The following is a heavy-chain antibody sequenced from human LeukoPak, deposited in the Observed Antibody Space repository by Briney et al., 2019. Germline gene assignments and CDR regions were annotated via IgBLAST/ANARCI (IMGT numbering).Heavy chain of an antibody. D-gene: IGHD1-14*01. CDR2: IYISGST. Sequence: PLETLSLTCTVSGGSFSSYYWSWIRQPAGKGLECIGRIYISGSTSYNPSLKSRVTMSVDTSKNQFSLRLSSVTAADTAVYYCATANRYSLYMDVWGKGTTVTVSS. J-gene: IGHJ6*03. CDR3: ATANRYSLYMDV. V-gene: IGHV4-4*07. CDR1: GGSFSSYY.